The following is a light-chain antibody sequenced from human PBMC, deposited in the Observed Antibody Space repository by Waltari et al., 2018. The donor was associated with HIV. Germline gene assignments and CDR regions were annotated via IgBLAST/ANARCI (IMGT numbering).Light chain of an antibody. CDR1: QSVTNF. CDR2: DTS. Sequence: IVFTQSPATLSWSPGDTATLSCRAMQSVTNFLAWYQQKPGQTPRLLIYDTSNRATGIPARFSGSGSGTDFSLTISSPEPDDFAVYYCQWRTKWRPGTFGQGTRLEIK. V-gene: IGKV3-11*01. CDR3: QWRTKWRPGT. J-gene: IGKJ5*01.